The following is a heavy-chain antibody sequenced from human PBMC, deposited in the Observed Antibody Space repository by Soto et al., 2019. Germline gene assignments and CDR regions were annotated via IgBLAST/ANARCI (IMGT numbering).Heavy chain of an antibody. J-gene: IGHJ5*02. CDR1: GFTFGNYA. V-gene: IGHV3-23*01. CDR3: AKDGERYCSGGSCYPDYNWFDP. CDR2: LGGGGDDT. D-gene: IGHD2-15*01. Sequence: PGGSLRLSCAASGFTFGNYAMSWVRQAPGKGLEWVASLGGGGDDTYYAASVRGRFTVARDNSNNKLFLQMNSLRAEDTAVYYCAKDGERYCSGGSCYPDYNWFDPWGQGTLVTVSS.